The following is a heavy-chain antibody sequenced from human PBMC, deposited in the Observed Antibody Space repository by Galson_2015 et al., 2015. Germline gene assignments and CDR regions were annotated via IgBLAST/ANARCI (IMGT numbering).Heavy chain of an antibody. Sequence: SLRLSCAASGFTFSSYGMHWVRQAPGKGLEWVAVISYDGSNKYYADSVKGRFTISRDNSKNTLYLQMNSLRAEDTAVYYCAKDGDYYGSGSSPDYWGQGTLVTVSS. CDR1: GFTFSSYG. D-gene: IGHD3-10*01. CDR2: ISYDGSNK. J-gene: IGHJ4*02. CDR3: AKDGDYYGSGSSPDY. V-gene: IGHV3-30*18.